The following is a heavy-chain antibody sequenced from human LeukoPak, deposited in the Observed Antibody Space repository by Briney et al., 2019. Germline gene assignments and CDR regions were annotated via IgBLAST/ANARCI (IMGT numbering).Heavy chain of an antibody. D-gene: IGHD3-22*01. CDR1: GFTFSSYS. CDR2: ISSSSSYI. Sequence: GGSLRLSCAASGFTFSSYSMNWVRQAPGKGLEWVSSISSSSSYIYYADSVKGRFTISRDNAKNSLYLQMNSLRAEDTAVYYCARVDDYYDSSGYAKDAFDIWGQGTMVTVSS. CDR3: ARVDDYYDSSGYAKDAFDI. J-gene: IGHJ3*02. V-gene: IGHV3-21*01.